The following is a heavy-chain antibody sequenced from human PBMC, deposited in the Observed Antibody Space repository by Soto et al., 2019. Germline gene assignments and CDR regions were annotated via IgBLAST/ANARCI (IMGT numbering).Heavy chain of an antibody. J-gene: IGHJ5*02. V-gene: IGHV4-38-2*01. CDR3: ERVGPWVPYYYDSSPYTFENWFDP. D-gene: IGHD3-22*01. CDR1: GYSISSGYY. CDR2: IYHGVST. Sequence: SETLSLTCAVSGYSISSGYYWGWLRQPPGKGLEWIGSIYHGVSTYYNPSLNSRVTLSIDMTNNHVSLILNSVTAADTAVYYCERVGPWVPYYYDSSPYTFENWFDPWGQGTTVAVYS.